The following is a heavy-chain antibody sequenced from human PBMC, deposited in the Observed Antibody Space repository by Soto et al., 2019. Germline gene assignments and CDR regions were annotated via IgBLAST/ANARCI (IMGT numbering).Heavy chain of an antibody. CDR3: AEGGFYDGFDY. D-gene: IGHD5-12*01. CDR1: GFTFTNFA. V-gene: IGHV3-23*01. Sequence: GGSLRLSCAASGFTFTNFAMSWVRQAPGKGLEWVSSITSSSDRTYYAASVKGRFTISRDNSKNMVFLQMNSLRGEDTAVYYCAEGGFYDGFDYWGQGLLVTVSS. J-gene: IGHJ4*02. CDR2: ITSSSDRT.